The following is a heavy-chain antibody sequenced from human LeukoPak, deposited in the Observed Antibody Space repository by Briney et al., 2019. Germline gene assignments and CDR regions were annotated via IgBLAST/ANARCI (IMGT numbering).Heavy chain of an antibody. Sequence: PGGSLRLSCAASGFTFSSYAMSWVRQAPGKGLEWVSSFSGSGGNTYYADSVKGRFTISRDNAKNSLYLQMNSLRAEDTAVYYCARTGWFGELWDVWGKGTTVTISS. CDR2: FSGSGGNT. V-gene: IGHV3-23*01. CDR1: GFTFSSYA. CDR3: ARTGWFGELWDV. J-gene: IGHJ6*04. D-gene: IGHD3-10*01.